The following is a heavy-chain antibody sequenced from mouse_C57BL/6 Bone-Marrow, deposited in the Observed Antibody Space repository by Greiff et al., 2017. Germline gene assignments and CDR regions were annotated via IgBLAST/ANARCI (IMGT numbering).Heavy chain of an antibody. V-gene: IGHV5-2*01. J-gene: IGHJ4*01. D-gene: IGHD1-1*01. CDR3: ARLCYGSSSYYAMDY. CDR1: EYEFPSHD. CDR2: INSDGGST. Sequence: EVQVVESGGGLVQPGESLKLSCESNEYEFPSHDMSWVRQTPEKRLELVAAINSDGGSTYYPDTMERRFIISRDNTKKTLYLQMSSLRSEDTALDYCARLCYGSSSYYAMDYWGQGTSVTVSS.